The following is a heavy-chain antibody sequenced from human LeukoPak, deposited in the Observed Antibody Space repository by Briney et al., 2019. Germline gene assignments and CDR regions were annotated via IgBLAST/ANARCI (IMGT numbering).Heavy chain of an antibody. Sequence: ASVKVSCKASGGTFSSYAISWVRQAPGQGLEWMGGIIPIFGTANYAQKLQGRVTMTTDTSTSTAYMELRSLRSDDTAVYYCARGRRSHSSWYYYPPGAFDYWGQGTLVTVSS. V-gene: IGHV1-69*05. CDR2: IIPIFGTA. J-gene: IGHJ4*02. D-gene: IGHD6-13*01. CDR1: GGTFSSYA. CDR3: ARGRRSHSSWYYYPPGAFDY.